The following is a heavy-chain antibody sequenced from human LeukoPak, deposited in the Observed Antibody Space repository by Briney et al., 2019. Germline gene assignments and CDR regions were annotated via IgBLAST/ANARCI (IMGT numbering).Heavy chain of an antibody. CDR2: IYHSGST. CDR3: GGVPVRYYSGGDGYYYYIGV. V-gene: IGHV4-38-2*02. Sequence: SETLSLTCTVSGYSINSAYYWGWIRQPPGQGLEWIGSIYHSGSTYYNPSLQSRVTISVDTSKNQFSLKLSSVTAAATAVYYWGGVPVRYYSGGDGYYYYIGVWGKGTTGSVSS. J-gene: IGHJ6*03. CDR1: GYSINSAYY. D-gene: IGHD3-10*01.